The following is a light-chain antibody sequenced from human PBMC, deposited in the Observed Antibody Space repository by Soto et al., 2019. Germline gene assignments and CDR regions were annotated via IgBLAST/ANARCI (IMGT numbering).Light chain of an antibody. J-gene: IGLJ2*01. CDR3: CSYAGSSTFGV. Sequence: QSVLTQPASVSGSPGQSITISCTGTSSDVGSYNLVSWYQQHPGKAPKLMIYEGSKRPSGVSNRFSGSKSGNTASLTISGLQAEDEADYYCCSYAGSSTFGVFGGGTNVTVL. V-gene: IGLV2-23*03. CDR1: SSDVGSYNL. CDR2: EGS.